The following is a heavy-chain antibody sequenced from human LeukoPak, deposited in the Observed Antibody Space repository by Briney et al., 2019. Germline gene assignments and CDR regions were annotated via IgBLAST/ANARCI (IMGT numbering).Heavy chain of an antibody. D-gene: IGHD5-12*01. CDR3: AREDGDSGYDWNWFDP. V-gene: IGHV3-23*01. CDR1: GFTFSSYG. Sequence: GGSLRLSCVASGFTFSSYGISWVRQAPGKGLEWVSAISSTGGTTYYAESVKGRFALSRDNAKNSLYLQMNSLRAEDTAVYYCAREDGDSGYDWNWFDPWGQGTLVTVSS. J-gene: IGHJ5*02. CDR2: ISSTGGTT.